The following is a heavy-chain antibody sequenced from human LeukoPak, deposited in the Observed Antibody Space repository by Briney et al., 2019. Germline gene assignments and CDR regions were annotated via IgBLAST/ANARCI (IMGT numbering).Heavy chain of an antibody. CDR3: ARSRQGFFDY. J-gene: IGHJ4*02. Sequence: RGSLRLSCAASGITFSPYWMHWVRQRPGQGLEWVSLIKGDGSTTTYADSVKGRFTISRDNAKNTLYLQINSLRAEDTAVFYCARSRQGFFDYWGQGTLVTVSS. CDR1: GITFSPYW. V-gene: IGHV3-74*01. CDR2: IKGDGSTT.